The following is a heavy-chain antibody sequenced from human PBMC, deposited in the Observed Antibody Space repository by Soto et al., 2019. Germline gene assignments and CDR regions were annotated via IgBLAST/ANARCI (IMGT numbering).Heavy chain of an antibody. CDR3: SRERESASEH. V-gene: IGHV4-34*01. J-gene: IGHJ4*02. CDR1: GGSFSGYY. CDR2: INHSGST. Sequence: SETLSLTCAVYGGSFSGYYWSWIRQPPWKGLEWIGEINHSGSTNYNPSLKSRVTISVDTSKNHFSLKLSSVTAADTAVYYCSRERESASEHWGQGTLVTVSS.